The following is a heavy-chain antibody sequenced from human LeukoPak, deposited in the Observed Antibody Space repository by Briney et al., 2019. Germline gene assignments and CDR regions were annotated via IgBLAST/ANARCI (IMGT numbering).Heavy chain of an antibody. D-gene: IGHD6-19*01. CDR3: AREMGIAVTGTPGNAFDI. CDR1: GFTFSGYA. CDR2: ISSSSSTI. V-gene: IGHV3-48*04. J-gene: IGHJ3*02. Sequence: GGSLRLSCAASGFTFSGYAMNWVRQAPGKGLEWVSYISSSSSTIYYADSVKGRFTISRDNAKNSLYLQMNSLRAEDTAVYYCAREMGIAVTGTPGNAFDIWGQGTMVTVSS.